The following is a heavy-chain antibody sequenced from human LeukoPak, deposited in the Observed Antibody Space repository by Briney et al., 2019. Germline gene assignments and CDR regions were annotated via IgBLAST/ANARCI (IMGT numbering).Heavy chain of an antibody. V-gene: IGHV1-2*02. CDR1: GYTFTAYY. Sequence: ASVKVSCKASGYTFTAYYMHWVRQAPGQGLEWMGWINPNRGGTNCAQTFQGRVTMTRDTSISTAYMELSRLRSDDTAVYYCARVSAAGRIAFEIWGQGTMVTVSS. CDR2: INPNRGGT. D-gene: IGHD6-13*01. CDR3: ARVSAAGRIAFEI. J-gene: IGHJ3*02.